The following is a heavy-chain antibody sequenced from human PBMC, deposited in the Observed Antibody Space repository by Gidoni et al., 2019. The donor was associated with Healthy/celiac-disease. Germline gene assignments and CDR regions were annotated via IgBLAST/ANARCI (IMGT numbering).Heavy chain of an antibody. CDR2: RSYDGSNK. CDR3: AKGPIGLHYYGSAFDY. J-gene: IGHJ4*02. D-gene: IGHD3-10*01. Sequence: QVQLVESGGGVVQPGRDLRLSCAASGFTFRSYGMHWVRQAPGKGLEWVAVRSYDGSNKYYADSVKGRFTISRDNSKNTLYLQMNSLRAEDTAVYYCAKGPIGLHYYGSAFDYWGQGTLVTVSS. V-gene: IGHV3-30*18. CDR1: GFTFRSYG.